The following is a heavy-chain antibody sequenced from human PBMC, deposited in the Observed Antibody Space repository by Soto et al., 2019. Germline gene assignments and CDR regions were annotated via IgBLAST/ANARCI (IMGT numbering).Heavy chain of an antibody. CDR1: GGSFSGYY. D-gene: IGHD4-17*01. V-gene: IGHV4-34*01. J-gene: IGHJ6*02. CDR3: AIPAGSTVTTVHYYYGMDV. CDR2: INHSGST. Sequence: SETLSLTCAVYGGSFSGYYWSWIRQPPGKGLEWIGEINHSGSTNYNPSLKSRVTISVDTSKHQFSLTLSSAPAADTAVYYCAIPAGSTVTTVHYYYGMDVWGQGTTVTVSS.